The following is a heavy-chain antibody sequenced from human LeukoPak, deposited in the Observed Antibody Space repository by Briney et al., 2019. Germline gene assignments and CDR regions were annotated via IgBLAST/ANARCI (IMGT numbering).Heavy chain of an antibody. Sequence: PEGSLRLSCAASGFTFDDYAMHWVRQAPGKGLEWVSGISWNSGSIGYADSVKGRFTISRDNAKNSLYLQMNSLRAEDTALYYCAKGEAMDGIFDYWGQGTLVTASS. CDR2: ISWNSGSI. J-gene: IGHJ4*02. CDR1: GFTFDDYA. D-gene: IGHD5-18*01. V-gene: IGHV3-9*01. CDR3: AKGEAMDGIFDY.